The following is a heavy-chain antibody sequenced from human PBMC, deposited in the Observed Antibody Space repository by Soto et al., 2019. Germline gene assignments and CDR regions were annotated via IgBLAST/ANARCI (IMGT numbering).Heavy chain of an antibody. CDR3: AIAARPYYYYGMDV. D-gene: IGHD6-6*01. CDR1: GFTFSSYA. V-gene: IGHV3-23*01. CDR2: ISGSGGST. Sequence: PGGSLRLSCAASGFTFSSYAMSWARQAPGKGLEWVSAISGSGGSTYYADSVKGRFTISRDNSKNTLYLQMNSLRAEDTAVYYCAIAARPYYYYGMDVWGQGTTVTVSS. J-gene: IGHJ6*02.